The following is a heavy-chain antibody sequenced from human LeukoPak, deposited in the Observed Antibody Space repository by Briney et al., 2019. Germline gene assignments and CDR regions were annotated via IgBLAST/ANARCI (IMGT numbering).Heavy chain of an antibody. CDR2: ISSSSSYI. CDR3: ARKSSGYYSGINDY. J-gene: IGHJ4*02. D-gene: IGHD3-22*01. CDR1: GFTFSSYS. V-gene: IGHV3-21*01. Sequence: GGSLRLSCAASGFTFSSYSMNWVRQAPGKGLEWVSSISSSSSYIYYADSVKGRFTISRDNAKNSLYLQMNSLRAEDTAVYYCARKSSGYYSGINDYWGQGTLVTVSS.